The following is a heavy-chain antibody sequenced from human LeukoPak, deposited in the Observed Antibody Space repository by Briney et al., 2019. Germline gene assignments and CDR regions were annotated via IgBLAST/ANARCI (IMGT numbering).Heavy chain of an antibody. Sequence: PSETLSLTCTVSGGSISSYYWSWIRQPPGKGLEWIWYIYYSGSTNYNPSLKSRVTISVDTSKNQFSLKLSSVTAADTAVYYCARGFDFWSGYYRDDAFDIWAKGQWSPSLQ. D-gene: IGHD3-3*01. V-gene: IGHV4-59*01. J-gene: IGHJ3*02. CDR1: GGSISSYY. CDR2: IYYSGST. CDR3: ARGFDFWSGYYRDDAFDI.